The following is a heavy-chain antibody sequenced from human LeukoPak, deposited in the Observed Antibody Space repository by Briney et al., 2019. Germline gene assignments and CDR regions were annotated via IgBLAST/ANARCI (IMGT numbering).Heavy chain of an antibody. D-gene: IGHD3-22*01. Sequence: SETLSLTCAVYGGSFSGYYWSWIRQPPGKGLEWIGEINHSGSTNYNPSLKSRVTILVDTSKNQFPLKLSSVTAADTAVYYCARGGYDKENYYYGMDVWGQGTTVTVSS. J-gene: IGHJ6*02. V-gene: IGHV4-34*01. CDR1: GGSFSGYY. CDR2: INHSGST. CDR3: ARGGYDKENYYYGMDV.